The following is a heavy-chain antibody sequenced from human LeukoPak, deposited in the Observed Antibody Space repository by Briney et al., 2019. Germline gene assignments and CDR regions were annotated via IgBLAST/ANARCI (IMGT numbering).Heavy chain of an antibody. J-gene: IGHJ4*02. CDR3: ARLRRYFPYYSDY. V-gene: IGHV3-21*01. D-gene: IGHD3-9*01. Sequence: GGSLRLSCAASGFTFSSYSMNWVRQAPGKGLEWVSSISSSSSYIYYADSVKGRFTISRDNAKNSLYLQMNSLRAEDTAVYYCARLRRYFPYYSDYWGQGTLVTVSS. CDR1: GFTFSSYS. CDR2: ISSSSSYI.